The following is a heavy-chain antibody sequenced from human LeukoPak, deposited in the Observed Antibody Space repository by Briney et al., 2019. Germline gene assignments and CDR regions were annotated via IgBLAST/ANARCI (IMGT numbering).Heavy chain of an antibody. D-gene: IGHD3-22*01. CDR1: GGSFSGYY. CDR3: ARAGDGIGYYYFDY. J-gene: IGHJ4*02. Sequence: SETLSLTCAVYGGSFSGYYWSWIRQPPGKGLEWIGEINHSGSTNYNPSLKSRVTISVDTSKNQFSLKLRSVTAADTAVYYCARAGDGIGYYYFDYWGQGTLVTVSS. V-gene: IGHV4-34*01. CDR2: INHSGST.